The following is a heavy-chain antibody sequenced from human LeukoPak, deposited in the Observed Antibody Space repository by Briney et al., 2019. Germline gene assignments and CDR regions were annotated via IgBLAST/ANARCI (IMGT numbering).Heavy chain of an antibody. D-gene: IGHD3-22*01. CDR2: ISSSSSTI. J-gene: IGHJ3*02. CDR1: GFTFSSYS. CDR3: ARDTPIGDAFDI. V-gene: IGHV3-48*01. Sequence: AGSLRLSCAASGFTFSSYSMNWVRQAPGKGLEWVSYISSSSSTIYYADSVKGRFTISRDNAKNSLYLQMNSLRAEDTAVYYCARDTPIGDAFDIWGQGTMVTVSS.